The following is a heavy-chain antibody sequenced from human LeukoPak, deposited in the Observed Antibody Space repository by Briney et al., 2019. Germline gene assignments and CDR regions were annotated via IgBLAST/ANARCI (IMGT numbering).Heavy chain of an antibody. D-gene: IGHD6-13*01. CDR3: ARHGMKGAAAGTFDY. CDR1: GGSISSYY. CDR2: IYYSGST. V-gene: IGHV4-59*08. J-gene: IGHJ4*02. Sequence: PSETLSLTCTVSGGSISSYYWSWIRQPPGKGLEWIGYIYYSGSTNYNPSLKSRVTISVDTSKNQFSLKLSSVTAADTAVYYCARHGMKGAAAGTFDYWGQGTLVTVSS.